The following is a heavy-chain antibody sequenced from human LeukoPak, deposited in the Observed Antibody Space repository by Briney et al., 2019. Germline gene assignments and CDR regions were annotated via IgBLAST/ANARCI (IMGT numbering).Heavy chain of an antibody. Sequence: GGSLRLSCAASGFTFDDYTMHWVRQAPGKGLEWVSGITWNSGSIGYADSVRGRFTISRDNAKNSLYLEMSSLRAEDTALYYCAKEDHFASWGQGTLVTVSS. J-gene: IGHJ4*02. CDR3: AKEDHFAS. CDR2: ITWNSGSI. V-gene: IGHV3-9*01. CDR1: GFTFDDYT.